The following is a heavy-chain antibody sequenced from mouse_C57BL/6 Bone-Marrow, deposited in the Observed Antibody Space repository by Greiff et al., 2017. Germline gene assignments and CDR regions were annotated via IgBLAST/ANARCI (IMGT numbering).Heavy chain of an antibody. V-gene: IGHV1-15*01. CDR1: GYTFTDYE. D-gene: IGHD1-1*01. CDR2: IDPETGGT. Sequence: VQLQQSGAELVRPGASVTLSCKASGYTFTDYEMHWVKQTPVHGLEWIGAIDPETGGTAYNQKFKGKAILTADKSSSTAYMKLRSLTSEDSAVYYGTRGETTVVRVGDFDYWGQGTTRTVSS. CDR3: TRGETTVVRVGDFDY. J-gene: IGHJ2*01.